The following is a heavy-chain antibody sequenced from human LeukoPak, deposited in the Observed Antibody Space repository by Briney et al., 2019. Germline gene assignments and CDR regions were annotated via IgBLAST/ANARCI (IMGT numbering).Heavy chain of an antibody. CDR3: ATDHGFHYGAYFDY. D-gene: IGHD4-17*01. J-gene: IGHJ4*02. CDR1: GFTFSDSY. Sequence: GGSLRLSCAASGFTFSDSYMCWVRQAPGKGLEWVAVISYDGSNKYSADSVKGRFTISRDNSKNTLYLQMNSLRPEDTAVYYCATDHGFHYGAYFDYWGQGTLVTVSS. V-gene: IGHV3-30*03. CDR2: ISYDGSNK.